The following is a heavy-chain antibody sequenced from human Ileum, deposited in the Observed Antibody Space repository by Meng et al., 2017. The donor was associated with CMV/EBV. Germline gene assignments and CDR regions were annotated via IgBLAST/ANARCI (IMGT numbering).Heavy chain of an antibody. CDR1: GFNFRYDR. CDR3: VWDGYNWAIQ. J-gene: IGHJ4*02. D-gene: IGHD5-24*01. V-gene: IGHV3-15*01. CDR2: NKSRRGGGKI. Sequence: EGQVGEWGEGLAQPGGVLVFSWSTRGFNFRYDRMRWGRQAPGKGQERGGSNKSRRGGGKIDYAAPVIGRFSISRDDSKNMVVLQMDSLKTEETAVYYWVWDGYNWAIQWGQGTLVTVSS.